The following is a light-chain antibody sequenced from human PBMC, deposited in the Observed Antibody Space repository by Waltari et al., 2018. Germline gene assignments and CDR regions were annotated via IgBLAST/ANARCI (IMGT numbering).Light chain of an antibody. J-gene: IGLJ7*01. CDR2: ENT. V-gene: IGLV1-51*02. CDR3: GTWDSSLSGAV. Sequence: QSVLTQPLSVSAAPGPGVTISCSGGSSNIGNNYVPWYRQFPGTAPKRLIYENTERPSGIPGRFSGSKSGTSATLDITGLQAGDEADYYCGTWDSSLSGAVFGGGTHLTVL. CDR1: SSNIGNNY.